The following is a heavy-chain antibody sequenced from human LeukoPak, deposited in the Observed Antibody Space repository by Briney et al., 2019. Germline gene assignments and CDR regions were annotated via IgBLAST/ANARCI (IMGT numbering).Heavy chain of an antibody. J-gene: IGHJ4*02. CDR3: ARASVIAIPLSY. D-gene: IGHD2-21*01. CDR1: GGSFSGYY. V-gene: IGHV4-34*01. CDR2: INHSGST. Sequence: SETLSLTCAVYGGSFSGYYWSWIRQPPGKGLEWIGEINHSGSTNYNPSLKSRVTISVHTSKNQFSLKLSSVTAADTAVYYCARASVIAIPLSYWGQGTLVTVSS.